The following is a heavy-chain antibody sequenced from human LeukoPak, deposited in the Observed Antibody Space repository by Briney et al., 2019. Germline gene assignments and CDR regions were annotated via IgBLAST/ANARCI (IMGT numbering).Heavy chain of an antibody. Sequence: ASVKVSCKASGYTFTSYGISWVRQAPGQGLEWMGWISAYNGNTNYALKLQGRVTMTTDTSTSTAYMELRSLRSDDTAVYYCARDRYCSGGSCYYFDYWGQGTLVTVSS. CDR3: ARDRYCSGGSCYYFDY. V-gene: IGHV1-18*01. CDR1: GYTFTSYG. D-gene: IGHD2-15*01. CDR2: ISAYNGNT. J-gene: IGHJ4*02.